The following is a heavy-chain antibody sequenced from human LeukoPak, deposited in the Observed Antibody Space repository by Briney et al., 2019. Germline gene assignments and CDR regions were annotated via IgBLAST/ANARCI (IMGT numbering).Heavy chain of an antibody. V-gene: IGHV3-20*04. J-gene: IGHJ4*02. CDR2: INWNGGST. D-gene: IGHD3-3*01. Sequence: GGSLRLSCAASGFTFDDYGMSWVRQAPGKGLEWVSGINWNGGSTVYADSVKGRFTISRDNAKNSLYLQMNSLRAEDTALYYCARDQNDFWSGYYTCFDYWGQGTLVTVSS. CDR1: GFTFDDYG. CDR3: ARDQNDFWSGYYTCFDY.